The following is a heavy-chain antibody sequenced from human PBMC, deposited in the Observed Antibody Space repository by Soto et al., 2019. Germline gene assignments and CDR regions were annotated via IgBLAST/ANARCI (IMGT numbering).Heavy chain of an antibody. CDR3: ARDSATSGSYGYYFDY. CDR2: IYDSGST. J-gene: IGHJ4*02. V-gene: IGHV4-61*01. D-gene: IGHD3-10*01. CDR1: GGSVSSGSHY. Sequence: SEMLCLTCTVSGGSVSSGSHYWSWIRQPPGKALEWIGYIYDSGSTNYNPSLKSRVTMSVDTSKNQLSLRLSSLTAADTAVYYCARDSATSGSYGYYFDYWGQGTLVTVSS.